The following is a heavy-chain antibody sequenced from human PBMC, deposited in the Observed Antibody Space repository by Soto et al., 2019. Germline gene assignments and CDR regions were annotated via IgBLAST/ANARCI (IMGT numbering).Heavy chain of an antibody. CDR2: IIPIFGTA. V-gene: IGHV1-69*13. Sequence: GASVKVSCKASGGTFSSYAISWVRQAPGQGLEWMGGIIPIFGTANYAQKFQGRVTITAVESTSTAYMELSSLRSEDTAVYYCAGYRDGYNYFDYWGQGTLVTVSS. CDR3: AGYRDGYNYFDY. CDR1: GGTFSSYA. D-gene: IGHD6-13*01. J-gene: IGHJ4*02.